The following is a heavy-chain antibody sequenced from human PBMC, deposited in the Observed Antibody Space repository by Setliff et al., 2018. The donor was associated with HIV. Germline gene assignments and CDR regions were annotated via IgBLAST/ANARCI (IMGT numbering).Heavy chain of an antibody. Sequence: SETLSLTCSVSGDSITRGSYWGWVRQPPGKGLEWLGHIYNTGRTYDNPTLKSRVTISVDTSKNQFSLKLSSVTAADTAVYYCARHGAYEAYYDYMDVWGKGTTVTVSS. J-gene: IGHJ6*03. CDR3: ARHGAYEAYYDYMDV. D-gene: IGHD5-12*01. V-gene: IGHV4-38-2*01. CDR1: GDSITRGSY. CDR2: IYNTGRT.